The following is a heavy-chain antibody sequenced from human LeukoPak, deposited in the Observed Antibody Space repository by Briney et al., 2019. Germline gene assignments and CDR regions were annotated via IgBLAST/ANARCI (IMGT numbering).Heavy chain of an antibody. J-gene: IGHJ4*02. Sequence: SETLSLTCTVSGGSISSSSYYWGWIRQPPGKGLEWIGSIYYSGSTYYNPSLKSRVTISVDTSKNQFSLKLSSVTAADTAVYYCARQWRESSSSGDYWGQGTLVTVSS. D-gene: IGHD6-6*01. CDR1: GGSISSSSYY. CDR3: ARQWRESSSSGDY. V-gene: IGHV4-39*01. CDR2: IYYSGST.